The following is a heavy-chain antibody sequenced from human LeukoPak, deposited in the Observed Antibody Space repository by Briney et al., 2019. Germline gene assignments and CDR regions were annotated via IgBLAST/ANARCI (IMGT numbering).Heavy chain of an antibody. CDR3: AKRDRTVTHAFDI. D-gene: IGHD4-17*01. J-gene: IGHJ3*02. V-gene: IGHV3-30*02. CDR1: GFTFSSYG. CDR2: IRYDGSNK. Sequence: PGGSLRLSCAASGFTFSSYGMHWVRQAPGKGLEWVAFIRYDGSNKYYADSVKGRFTISRDNSKNTLYLQMNSLRAEDTAVYYCAKRDRTVTHAFDIWGQGTMVTVSS.